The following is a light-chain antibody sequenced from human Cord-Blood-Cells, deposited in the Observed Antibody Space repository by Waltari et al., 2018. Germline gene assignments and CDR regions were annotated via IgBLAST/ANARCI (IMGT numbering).Light chain of an antibody. Sequence: EIVLTQSPATLSLSPGERATLSCRASQSVSSYLAWYQQKPGQAPRLLIYDASNRATGIPARFSVSGDGADVTLTISSPEPDNFAVYYCQQRSNWRTLGGATKVEIK. V-gene: IGKV3-11*01. CDR1: QSVSSY. J-gene: IGKJ4*02. CDR3: QQRSNWRT. CDR2: DAS.